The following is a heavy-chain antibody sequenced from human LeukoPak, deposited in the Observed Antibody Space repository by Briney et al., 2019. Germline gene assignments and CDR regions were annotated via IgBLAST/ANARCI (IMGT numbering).Heavy chain of an antibody. CDR2: IYPADSDI. D-gene: IGHD6-19*01. CDR3: ARQPIAVAPTGGGDY. J-gene: IGHJ4*02. V-gene: IGHV5-51*01. CDR1: GYSINNYW. Sequence: GESLKISCKGSGYSINNYWIGWVRQMPGKGLEWMGIIYPADSDIRYSPSFQGQVTISADKSISTAYLQWSSLKASDTAMYYCARQPIAVAPTGGGDYWGQGTLVTVSS.